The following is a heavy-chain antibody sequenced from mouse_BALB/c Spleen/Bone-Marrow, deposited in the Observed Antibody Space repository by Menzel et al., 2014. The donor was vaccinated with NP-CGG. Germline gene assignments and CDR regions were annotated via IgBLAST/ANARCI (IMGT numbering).Heavy chain of an antibody. CDR2: ISNGGSYT. D-gene: IGHD2-3*01. CDR1: GFTFSSYT. CDR3: TRRGDYDGYFDY. J-gene: IGHJ2*01. Sequence: EVQRVEPGGGFVKPGASLKLSCAVSGFTFSSYTMCWVSQTPEKRLERVEMISNGGSYTYYPDSVMGRFTICRDNAKNTLYLQMNSLKSEGTAMYCCTRRGDYDGYFDYWCRGTTLTVSS. V-gene: IGHV5-6-4*01.